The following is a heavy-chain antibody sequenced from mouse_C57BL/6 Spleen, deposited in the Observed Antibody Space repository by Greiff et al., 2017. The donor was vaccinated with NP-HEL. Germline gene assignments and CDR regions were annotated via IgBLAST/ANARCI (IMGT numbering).Heavy chain of an antibody. CDR3: ARGRYGYDGDYYAMDY. J-gene: IGHJ4*01. Sequence: EVQGVESGGGLVKPGGSLKLSCAASGFTFSDYGMHWVRQAPEKGLEWVAYISSGSSTIYYADTVKGRFTISRDNAKNTLFLQMTSLRSEDTAMYYCARGRYGYDGDYYAMDYWGQGTSVTVSS. CDR2: ISSGSSTI. CDR1: GFTFSDYG. V-gene: IGHV5-17*01. D-gene: IGHD2-2*01.